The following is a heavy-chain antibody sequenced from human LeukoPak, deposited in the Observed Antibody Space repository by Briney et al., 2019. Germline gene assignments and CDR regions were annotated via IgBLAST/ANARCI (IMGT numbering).Heavy chain of an antibody. V-gene: IGHV1-18*01. D-gene: IGHD3-10*01. CDR3: ARDYDIGPYYYGSGTLRCYFDY. CDR2: ISAYNGNT. J-gene: IGHJ4*02. CDR1: GYTFTSYG. Sequence: ASVKVSCKASGYTFTSYGIGWVRQAPGQGLEWMGWISAYNGNTNYAQKLQGRVTMTTDTSTSTAYMEPRSLRSDDTAVYYCARDYDIGPYYYGSGTLRCYFDYWGQGTLVTVSS.